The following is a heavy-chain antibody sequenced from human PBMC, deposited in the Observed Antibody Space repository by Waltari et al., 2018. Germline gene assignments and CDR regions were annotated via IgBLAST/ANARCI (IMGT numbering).Heavy chain of an antibody. CDR3: AKAGCTSCYNPLVDY. J-gene: IGHJ4*02. CDR2: IRSDGSNK. D-gene: IGHD2-2*02. Sequence: QVQLVESGGGVVQPGGSLRLSCAASGFTFRSYGMHWVRQAPGKGLEWVAFIRSDGSNKYYADSVKGRFTISRDNSKNTLYLQMNSLRTEDAAVYYCAKAGCTSCYNPLVDYWGQGTLVTVSP. CDR1: GFTFRSYG. V-gene: IGHV3-30*02.